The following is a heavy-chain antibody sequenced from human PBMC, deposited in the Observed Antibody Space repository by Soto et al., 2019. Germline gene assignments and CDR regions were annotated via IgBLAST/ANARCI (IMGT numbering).Heavy chain of an antibody. CDR2: ISHDGGT. CDR1: GGSFDAFY. CDR3: ARGQLVWYGDLTPYHRDMDV. D-gene: IGHD3-10*01. V-gene: IGHV4-34*02. J-gene: IGHJ6*02. Sequence: QVQLQQWGAGLLRPSETLYLTRAFYGGSFDAFYWRWVRQSPGKGLEWVGEISHDGGTNYSPSLASRVSISVDPSKNQFSLHLRSVTAADTGLYYCARGQLVWYGDLTPYHRDMDVWGQGTTVTVSS.